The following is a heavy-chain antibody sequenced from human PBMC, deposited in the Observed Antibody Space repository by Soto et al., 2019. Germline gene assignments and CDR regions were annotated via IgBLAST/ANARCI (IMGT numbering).Heavy chain of an antibody. CDR2: INHSGST. D-gene: IGHD2-15*01. J-gene: IGHJ5*02. V-gene: IGHV4-34*01. Sequence: SETLSLTCAVYGGSFSGYYWSWIRQPPGKGLEWIGEINHSGSTNYNPSLKSRVTISVDTSKNQFSLKLSSVTAADTAVYYCARGRGDCSGASCYFFHVVLGPWGQGTLVTVSS. CDR3: ARGRGDCSGASCYFFHVVLGP. CDR1: GGSFSGYY.